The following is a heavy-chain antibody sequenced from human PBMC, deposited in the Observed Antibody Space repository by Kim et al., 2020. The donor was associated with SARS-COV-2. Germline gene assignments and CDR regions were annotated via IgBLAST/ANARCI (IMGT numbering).Heavy chain of an antibody. Sequence: ASVKVSCKASGYTFTSYGISWVRQAPGQGLEWMGWISAYNGNTNYAQKLQGRVTMTTDTSTSTAYMELRSLRSDDTAVYYCARAGRHEWELITLDYWGQGTLVTVSS. J-gene: IGHJ4*02. CDR1: GYTFTSYG. CDR2: ISAYNGNT. CDR3: ARAGRHEWELITLDY. V-gene: IGHV1-18*01. D-gene: IGHD1-26*01.